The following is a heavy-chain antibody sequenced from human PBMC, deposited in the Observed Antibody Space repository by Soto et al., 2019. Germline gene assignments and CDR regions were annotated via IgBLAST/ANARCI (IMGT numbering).Heavy chain of an antibody. CDR1: GDSFSNYY. Sequence: QVQLQESGPGLVKPSETLSLSCTVSGDSFSNYYCNWVRKSAGKGLEWIGRIYPTGSTTYNPSLKSRLTMSVDTSKNQFSLRLTSMPAADTAVYYCATGRSEVVPGAMDTWGQGTLVTVSS. D-gene: IGHD2-2*01. CDR2: IYPTGST. V-gene: IGHV4-4*07. CDR3: ATGRSEVVPGAMDT. J-gene: IGHJ5*02.